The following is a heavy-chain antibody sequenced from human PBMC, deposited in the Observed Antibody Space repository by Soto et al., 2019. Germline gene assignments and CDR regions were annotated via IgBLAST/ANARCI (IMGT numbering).Heavy chain of an antibody. V-gene: IGHV3-7*01. D-gene: IGHD4-17*01. CDR3: ARAPVTTKYYYYMDV. CDR2: IKQDGSEK. J-gene: IGHJ6*03. CDR1: GFTFSSYW. Sequence: VQLVESGGGLVQPGGSLRLSCAASGFTFSSYWMSWVRQAPGKGLEWVANIKQDGSEKYYVDSVKGRFTISRDNAKNSLYLQMNSLRAEDTAVYYCARAPVTTKYYYYMDVWGKGTTVTVSS.